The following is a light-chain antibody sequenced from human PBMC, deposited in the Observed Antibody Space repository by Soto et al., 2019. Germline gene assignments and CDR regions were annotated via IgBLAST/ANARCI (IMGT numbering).Light chain of an antibody. CDR3: ETWDSNTRV. V-gene: IGLV4-60*03. CDR1: SGHSNYI. J-gene: IGLJ3*02. CDR2: LESSGRY. Sequence: QSVLTQSSSASASLGSSVKLTCTLSSGHSNYIIAWPQQHPGQAPRYLMKLESSGRYNQGSGVPDRFSGSCAGAGRYLTISILQSDDEADYYCETWDSNTRVFGGGTKLTVL.